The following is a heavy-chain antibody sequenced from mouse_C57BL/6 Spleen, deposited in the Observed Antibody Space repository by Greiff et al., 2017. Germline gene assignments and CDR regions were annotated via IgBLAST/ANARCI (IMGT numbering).Heavy chain of an antibody. Sequence: DVQLQESGPELVKPGASVKMSCKASGYTFTDYNMHWVKQSHGKSLEWIGYINPNNGGTSYNQKFKGKATLTVNKSSSTAYMELRSLTSEDSAVYYCARWDYGSSYGFAYWGQGTLVTVSA. J-gene: IGHJ3*01. V-gene: IGHV1-22*01. CDR2: INPNNGGT. D-gene: IGHD1-1*01. CDR1: GYTFTDYN. CDR3: ARWDYGSSYGFAY.